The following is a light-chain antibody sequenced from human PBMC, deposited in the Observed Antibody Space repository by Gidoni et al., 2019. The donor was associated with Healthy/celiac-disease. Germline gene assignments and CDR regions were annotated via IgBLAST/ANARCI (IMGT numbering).Light chain of an antibody. CDR1: QSISSW. Sequence: IQMTQSPSTLSASVGDRVTITCRASQSISSWLAWYQQKPGKATKLLIYKASSLESGVPSRFSGSGSGTEFTLTISSLQPDDFVTYYCQQYNSYSYTFGQGTKLEIK. J-gene: IGKJ2*01. CDR3: QQYNSYSYT. CDR2: KAS. V-gene: IGKV1-5*03.